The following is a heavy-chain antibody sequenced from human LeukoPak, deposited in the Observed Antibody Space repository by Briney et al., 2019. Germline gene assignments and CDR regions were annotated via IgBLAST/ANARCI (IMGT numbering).Heavy chain of an antibody. Sequence: ASVKVSCKAYGYTFTNYAITWVRQPPGQGLEWMGWIRISTYKYEQKLQGRVTMTTDTSTTTAYMELRSLRSDDTAVYYCARTIVGTMGDVFDIWDQGTRVTVSP. CDR3: ARTIVGTMGDVFDI. V-gene: IGHV1-18*01. CDR1: GYTFTNYA. J-gene: IGHJ3*02. CDR2: IRISTY. D-gene: IGHD1-26*01.